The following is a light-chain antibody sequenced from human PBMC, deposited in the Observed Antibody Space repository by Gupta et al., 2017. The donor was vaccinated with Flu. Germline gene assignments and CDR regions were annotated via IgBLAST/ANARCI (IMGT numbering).Light chain of an antibody. CDR2: AAS. V-gene: IGKV1-39*01. CDR3: QQRDKLPYT. Sequence: DIQMTQSPSSLSASVGDRVTITCRASQSINNYLNWYQQKPGKAPNLLIYAASRLQSGVPSRFSGSGSGTDFTLTVSRLQPEDSATYYCQQRDKLPYTFGQGTKMEIK. J-gene: IGKJ2*01. CDR1: QSINNY.